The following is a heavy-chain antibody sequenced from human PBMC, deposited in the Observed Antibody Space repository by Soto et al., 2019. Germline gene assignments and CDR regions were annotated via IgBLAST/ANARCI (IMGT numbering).Heavy chain of an antibody. D-gene: IGHD6-19*01. CDR1: GGTFSSYA. Sequence: QVQLVQSGAAVKKPGSSVKVSCKASGGTFSSYAISWVRQAPGQGLEWMGGIIPIFGTANYAQKFQGRVTITADESTGTAYMALSSLTSEHTAVYYRARYGAGPGYLDYGGQGTLVTVSS. CDR3: ARYGAGPGYLDY. J-gene: IGHJ4*02. CDR2: IIPIFGTA. V-gene: IGHV1-69*12.